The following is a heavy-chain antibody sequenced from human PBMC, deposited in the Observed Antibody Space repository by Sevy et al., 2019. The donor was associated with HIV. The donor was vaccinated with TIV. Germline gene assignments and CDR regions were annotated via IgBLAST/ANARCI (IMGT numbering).Heavy chain of an antibody. CDR1: AFTFDSYW. CDR3: TRGDPIVPPAGYYYHMDV. D-gene: IGHD1-26*01. J-gene: IGHJ6*03. Sequence: GGSLRLSCVASAFTFDSYWMHWVRQAPGKGLVWVSRINSDGSSTPYADSVKGRFTISRDNAKNTLYLQLNRLGAEGTAVYYCTRGDPIVPPAGYYYHMDVWGKGTTVTVSS. CDR2: INSDGSST. V-gene: IGHV3-74*01.